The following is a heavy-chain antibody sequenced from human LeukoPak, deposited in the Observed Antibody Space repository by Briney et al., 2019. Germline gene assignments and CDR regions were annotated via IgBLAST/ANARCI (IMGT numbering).Heavy chain of an antibody. CDR1: GGSFSGYY. CDR2: INHSGST. J-gene: IGHJ6*02. Sequence: PSETLSLTCAVYGGSFSGYYWSWIRQPPGKGLEWIEEINHSGSTNYNPSLKSRVTISVDTSKNQFSLKLSSVTAEDTAVYYCARGKNYYGWKLSYGMDVWGQGTTVTVSS. D-gene: IGHD3-10*01. CDR3: ARGKNYYGWKLSYGMDV. V-gene: IGHV4-34*01.